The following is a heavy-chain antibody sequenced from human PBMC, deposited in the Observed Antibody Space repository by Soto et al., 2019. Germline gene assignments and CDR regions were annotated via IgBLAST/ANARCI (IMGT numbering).Heavy chain of an antibody. J-gene: IGHJ6*03. D-gene: IGHD6-19*01. Sequence: QVQLQQWGAGLLKPSETLSLTCAVYGGSFSGYYWSWIRQPPGKGLEWIGEINHSGSTKYNPCLKSRVSISVDTSKSQFSLKLSSVTAADTAVYYCARGTGIAVAGPYYYYYMDVWGKGTTVTVSS. CDR1: GGSFSGYY. V-gene: IGHV4-34*01. CDR3: ARGTGIAVAGPYYYYYMDV. CDR2: INHSGST.